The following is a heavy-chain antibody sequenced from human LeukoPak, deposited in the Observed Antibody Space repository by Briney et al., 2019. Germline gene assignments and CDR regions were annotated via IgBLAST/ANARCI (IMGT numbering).Heavy chain of an antibody. CDR2: IRYDGSNK. V-gene: IGHV3-30*02. CDR1: GFTFSSYG. J-gene: IGHJ4*02. D-gene: IGHD6-13*01. CDR3: AKISGELVPYFDY. Sequence: PGGSLRLSCAASGFTFSSYGMHWVRQAPGKGLEWVAFIRYDGSNKYYADSVKGRFTISRDNSKNTLYLQMNSLRAEDTAVYYCAKISGELVPYFDYWGQGTLVTVSS.